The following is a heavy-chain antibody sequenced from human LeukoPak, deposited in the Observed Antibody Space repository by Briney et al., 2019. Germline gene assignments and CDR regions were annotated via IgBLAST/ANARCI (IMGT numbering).Heavy chain of an antibody. CDR1: GYTFTGYY. CDR3: ARPRIAAQYFQH. D-gene: IGHD6-13*01. J-gene: IGHJ1*01. CDR2: INPNSGGT. V-gene: IGHV1-2*02. Sequence: ASVKVPCKASGYTFTGYYMHWVRQAPGQGLEWMGWINPNSGGTNYAQKFQGRVTMTRDTSISTAYMELSRLRSDDTAVYYCARPRIAAQYFQHWGQGTLVTVSS.